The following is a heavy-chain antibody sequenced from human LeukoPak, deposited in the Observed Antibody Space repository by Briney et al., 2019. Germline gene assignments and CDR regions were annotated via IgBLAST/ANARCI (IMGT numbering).Heavy chain of an antibody. D-gene: IGHD3-10*01. CDR2: IKQDGSEK. CDR1: GFTFSSYW. J-gene: IGHJ4*02. CDR3: ARGMEVLLWFGEPGGGGIYFDY. V-gene: IGHV3-7*01. Sequence: GGSLRLSCAASGFTFSSYWMSWVRQAPGKGLEWVANIKQDGSEKYYVDSVKGRFTISRDNAKNSLYLQMNSLRAEDTAVYYCARGMEVLLWFGEPGGGGIYFDYWGQGTLVTVSS.